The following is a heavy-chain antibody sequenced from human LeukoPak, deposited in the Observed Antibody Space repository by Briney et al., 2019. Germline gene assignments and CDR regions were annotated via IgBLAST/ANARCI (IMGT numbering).Heavy chain of an antibody. J-gene: IGHJ3*02. CDR3: ARGPPLSTMVRGAGDAFDI. CDR2: IRYDGSNK. V-gene: IGHV3-30*02. CDR1: GFTFSSYG. Sequence: GGSLRLSCAASGFTFSSYGMHWVRQAPGKGLEWVAFIRYDGSNKYYADSVKGRFTISRDNSKNTLYLQMNSLRAEDTAVYYCARGPPLSTMVRGAGDAFDIWGQGTMVTVSS. D-gene: IGHD3-10*01.